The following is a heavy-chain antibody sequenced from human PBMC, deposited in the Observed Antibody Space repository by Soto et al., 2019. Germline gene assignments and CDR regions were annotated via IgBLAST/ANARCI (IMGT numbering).Heavy chain of an antibody. Sequence: ASVKVSCKASGYTFTNYGISWVRQAPGQGLGRMGWINTYNGNTNHAQKLQGRVTMTTDTSTSTAYMELRSLRSDDTAVYYCARGVGSGTYYNQYNWFDPWGQGTLVTVSS. CDR2: INTYNGNT. CDR1: GYTFTNYG. J-gene: IGHJ5*02. D-gene: IGHD3-10*01. CDR3: ARGVGSGTYYNQYNWFDP. V-gene: IGHV1-18*01.